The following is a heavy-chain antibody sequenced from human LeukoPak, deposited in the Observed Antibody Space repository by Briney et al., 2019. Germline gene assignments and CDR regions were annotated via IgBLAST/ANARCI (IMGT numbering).Heavy chain of an antibody. V-gene: IGHV3-53*01. Sequence: PGGSLRLSCTASGFPISSHYISWVRQAPGKGLDWVSVIYRSGGTYFADSVKGRFTISRDDSKNTVSLQMNSLRAEDTAVYYCARRKVGVDYWGQGTLVTVSS. J-gene: IGHJ4*02. CDR3: ARRKVGVDY. CDR2: IYRSGGT. D-gene: IGHD2-15*01. CDR1: GFPISSHY.